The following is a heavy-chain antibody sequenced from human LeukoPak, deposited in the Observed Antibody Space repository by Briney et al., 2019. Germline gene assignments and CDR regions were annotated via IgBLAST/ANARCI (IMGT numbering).Heavy chain of an antibody. CDR2: INHRGST. CDR3: ARGQDSSGYYDDAFDI. Sequence: SETLSLTCAVYGGSFSGYYWSWIRQPPGKGLEWIGEINHRGSTNYNPSLKSRVTISVDTSKNQFSLKLSSVTAADTAVYYCARGQDSSGYYDDAFDIWGQGTMVTVSS. J-gene: IGHJ3*02. CDR1: GGSFSGYY. V-gene: IGHV4-34*01. D-gene: IGHD3-22*01.